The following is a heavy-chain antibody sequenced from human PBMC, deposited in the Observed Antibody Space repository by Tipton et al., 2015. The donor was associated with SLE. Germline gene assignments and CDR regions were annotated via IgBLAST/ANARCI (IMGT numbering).Heavy chain of an antibody. CDR1: GGSISPHY. CDR3: ATIAKFGYYYYYGMGV. Sequence: GLVKPSKTLSLTCTVSGGSISPHYWSWIRQPPGKGLEWIGYIYDSGSTYYNPSLKSRVTISVDTSKNQFFLKLNSVTAADTAVYYCATIAKFGYYYYYGMGVWGQGTTVTVSS. J-gene: IGHJ6*02. CDR2: IYDSGST. D-gene: IGHD3-3*01. V-gene: IGHV4-59*06.